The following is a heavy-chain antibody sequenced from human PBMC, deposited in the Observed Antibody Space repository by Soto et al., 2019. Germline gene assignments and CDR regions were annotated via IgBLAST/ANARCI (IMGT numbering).Heavy chain of an antibody. CDR1: GYTLTELS. D-gene: IGHD3-16*01. Sequence: ASVKVSCKVSGYTLTELSMHWVREAPGKGLEWMGGFDPEDGETIYAQKFQGRVTMTEDTSTDTAYMELSSLRSEDTAVYYCATDVLSFGWAGDVWGQGTTVTVSS. J-gene: IGHJ6*02. V-gene: IGHV1-24*01. CDR3: ATDVLSFGWAGDV. CDR2: FDPEDGET.